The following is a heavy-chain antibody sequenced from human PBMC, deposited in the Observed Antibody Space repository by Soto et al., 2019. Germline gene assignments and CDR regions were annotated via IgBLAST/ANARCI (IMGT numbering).Heavy chain of an antibody. D-gene: IGHD4-17*01. V-gene: IGHV4-59*01. CDR3: ARRLTLATTTGDAFDL. J-gene: IGHJ3*01. Sequence: QVQLQESGPGLVKPSETLSLTCTVSSGSIINYYWSWIRQPPGKGLEWIGFIYYSGSTNYNSFLKSRVTMSVDMSRQQLSLKLNSVTAADTAVYYGARRLTLATTTGDAFDLWGQGTMVTVSS. CDR2: IYYSGST. CDR1: SGSIINYY.